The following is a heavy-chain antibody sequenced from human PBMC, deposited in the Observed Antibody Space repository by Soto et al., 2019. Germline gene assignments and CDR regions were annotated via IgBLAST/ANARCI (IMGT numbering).Heavy chain of an antibody. V-gene: IGHV4-59*08. CDR3: ARHKDAGSDRGGMDV. J-gene: IGHJ6*02. D-gene: IGHD6-25*01. Sequence: QVQLQESGPGLVKPSETLSLTCTVSGGSISNFYWTWIRQPPGKGLEWIGNVHYSGSINYNPSLKSRLTTSVDTAKNQLSLNLSPVTAADTAVYYCARHKDAGSDRGGMDVWGQGTTVTVSS. CDR2: VHYSGSI. CDR1: GGSISNFY.